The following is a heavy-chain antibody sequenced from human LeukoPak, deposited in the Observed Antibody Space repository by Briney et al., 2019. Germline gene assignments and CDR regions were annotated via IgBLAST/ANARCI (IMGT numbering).Heavy chain of an antibody. CDR3: ARVVTDSSSWSSPVPAEYFQH. J-gene: IGHJ1*01. V-gene: IGHV1-69*05. CDR2: IIPIFGTA. Sequence: SVKVSCKASGGTFSSYAISWVRQAPGQGLDWMGRIIPIFGTANYAQKFQGRLTITTDESTSTDYMELSSLRSEDTAVYYCARVVTDSSSWSSPVPAEYFQHWGQGTLVTVSS. D-gene: IGHD6-13*01. CDR1: GGTFSSYA.